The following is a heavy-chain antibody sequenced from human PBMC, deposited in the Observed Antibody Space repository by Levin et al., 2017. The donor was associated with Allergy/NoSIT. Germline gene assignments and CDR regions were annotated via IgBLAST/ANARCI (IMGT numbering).Heavy chain of an antibody. CDR1: GFTFSSYG. V-gene: IGHV3-30*18. D-gene: IGHD3-22*01. J-gene: IGHJ4*02. CDR2: ISYDGSNK. CDR3: AKGGGSGYYGTQTYYFDY. Sequence: GGSLRLSCAASGFTFSSYGMHWVRQAPGKGLEWVAVISYDGSNKYYADSVKGRFTISRDNSKNTLYLQMNSLRAEDTAVYYCAKGGGSGYYGTQTYYFDYWGQGTLVTVSS.